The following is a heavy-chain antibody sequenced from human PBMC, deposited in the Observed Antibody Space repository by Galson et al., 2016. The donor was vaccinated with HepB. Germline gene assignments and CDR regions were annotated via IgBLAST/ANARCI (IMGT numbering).Heavy chain of an antibody. D-gene: IGHD6-13*01. CDR3: AGAPRPYTSSCFHQGPIGLPPGALLQEHL. V-gene: IGHV3-30-3*01. CDR1: GFTFSSYA. J-gene: IGHJ6*01. Sequence: SLRLSCAVSGFTFSSYAMHWVRQAPGKGLEWVAVISYEGSNKYHADSVKGRFTISRDNSKNTLYLQMNSLRAEDTAVYYCAGAPRPYTSSCFHQGPIGLPPGALLQEHLWG. CDR2: ISYEGSNK.